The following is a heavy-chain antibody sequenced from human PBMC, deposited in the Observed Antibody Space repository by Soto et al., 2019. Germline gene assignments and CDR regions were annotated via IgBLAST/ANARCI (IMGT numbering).Heavy chain of an antibody. D-gene: IGHD6-13*01. CDR2: ISSSSSTI. V-gene: IGHV3-48*01. J-gene: IGHJ6*03. CDR1: GFTFSSYS. CDR3: ARETGIQQLAHYYYYYMDV. Sequence: GGSLRLSCAASGFTFSSYSMNWVRQAPGKGLEWVSYISSSSSTIYYADSVKGRFTISRDNAKNSLYLQMNSLRAEDTAVYYCARETGIQQLAHYYYYYMDVWGKGTTVTVSS.